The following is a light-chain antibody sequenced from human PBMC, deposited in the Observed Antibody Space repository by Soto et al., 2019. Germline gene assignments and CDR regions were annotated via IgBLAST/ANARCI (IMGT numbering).Light chain of an antibody. CDR1: QSISSW. CDR2: DAS. Sequence: IQVSQSPSALSAYVGDRVSITCRASQSISSWLAWYQQKPGKAPKLLIYDASSLESGVPSRFSGSGSGTEFTLTISSLQPDDFATYYCQQYSSSSEWTFGQGAKVAIK. J-gene: IGKJ1*01. CDR3: QQYSSSSEWT. V-gene: IGKV1-5*01.